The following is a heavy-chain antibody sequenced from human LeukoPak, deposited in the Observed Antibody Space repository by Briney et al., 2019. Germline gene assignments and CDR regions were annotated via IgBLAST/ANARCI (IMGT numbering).Heavy chain of an antibody. V-gene: IGHV1-2*02. CDR3: ARRQWLGGYFDY. D-gene: IGHD6-19*01. CDR1: GYTFTGYY. J-gene: IGHJ4*02. CDR2: INPNSGGT. Sequence: ASVKVSCKASGYTFTGYYMHWVRQAPGQGLEWMGWINPNSGGTNYAQKFQGRVTMTRDTSISTAYMELRSLRSDDTAVYYCARRQWLGGYFDYWGQGTLVTVSS.